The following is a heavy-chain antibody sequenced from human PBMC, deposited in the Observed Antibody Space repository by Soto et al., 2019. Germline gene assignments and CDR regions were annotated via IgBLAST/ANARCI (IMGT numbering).Heavy chain of an antibody. CDR2: IYYSGST. CDR1: GGSISSGGYY. J-gene: IGHJ6*02. Sequence: SETLSLTCTVSGGSISSGGYYWSWICQHPGKGLEWIGYIYYSGSTYYNPSLKSRVTISVDTSKNQFSLKLSSVTAADTAVYYCARVGLGAPYYYGMDVWGQGTMVTVSS. D-gene: IGHD3-16*01. V-gene: IGHV4-31*03. CDR3: ARVGLGAPYYYGMDV.